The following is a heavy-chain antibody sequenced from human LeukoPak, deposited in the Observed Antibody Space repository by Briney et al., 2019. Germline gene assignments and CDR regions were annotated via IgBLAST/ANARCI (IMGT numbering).Heavy chain of an antibody. CDR1: GYTFSGYY. D-gene: IGHD4-17*01. CDR3: ARKGADYGDYDY. Sequence: ASVKVSCKASGYTFSGYYIHWVRQAPGQGLEWMGWIYPNTGGTYYAQKFQGRVTMTRDTSISTDYMELGRLRSDDTAVYYCARKGADYGDYDYWGQGTLVTVSS. CDR2: IYPNTGGT. J-gene: IGHJ4*02. V-gene: IGHV1-2*02.